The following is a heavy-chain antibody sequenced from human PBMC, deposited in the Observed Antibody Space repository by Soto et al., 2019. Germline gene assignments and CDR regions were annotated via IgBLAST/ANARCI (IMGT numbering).Heavy chain of an antibody. CDR3: AKTETFNGYYNAFDC. CDR1: GFSFSGYA. D-gene: IGHD3-9*01. J-gene: IGHJ4*02. CDR2: ISGSGSST. Sequence: GGSLRLSCAVSGFSFSGYAVTWVRQAPGKGLEWVSAISGSGSSTYYADSVKGRFTISRDNSKNTVYLQMNSLSAGDTAVYYCAKTETFNGYYNAFDCWGLGTRVTSPQ. V-gene: IGHV3-23*01.